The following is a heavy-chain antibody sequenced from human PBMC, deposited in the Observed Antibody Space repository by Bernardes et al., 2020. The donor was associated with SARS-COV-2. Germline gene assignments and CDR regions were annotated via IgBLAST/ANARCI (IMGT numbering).Heavy chain of an antibody. V-gene: IGHV3-23*01. CDR1: GFTFSSYA. J-gene: IGHJ4*02. D-gene: IGHD1-26*01. Sequence: GGSLRLSCAASGFTFSSYAMSWVRQAPGKGLEWVSAISGSGDSTYYADSVKGRFTISRDNAKNTLYLQMNSLRAEDTAVFYCVKDSGSYFAYWGQGTLVTVSS. CDR2: ISGSGDST. CDR3: VKDSGSYFAY.